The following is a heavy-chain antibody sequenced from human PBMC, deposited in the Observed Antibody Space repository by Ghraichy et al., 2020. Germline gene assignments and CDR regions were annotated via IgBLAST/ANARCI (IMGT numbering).Heavy chain of an antibody. CDR2: IIPIFGTA. CDR3: ARGENDYDSSGYYPRLYYYYYYGMDV. Sequence: SVKVSCKAPESGFTNDAIRAGLRTPDPGLEWMRGIIPIFGTANYAQKFQGRVTITADESTSKAYMELSSLRSEDTAVYYCARGENDYDSSGYYPRLYYYYYYGMDVWCHLSSVTVS. CDR1: ESGFTNDA. D-gene: IGHD3-22*01. V-gene: IGHV1-69*13. J-gene: IGHJ6*02.